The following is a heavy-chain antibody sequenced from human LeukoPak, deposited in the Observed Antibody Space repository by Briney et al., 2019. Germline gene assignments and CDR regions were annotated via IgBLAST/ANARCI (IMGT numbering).Heavy chain of an antibody. CDR3: VRGTGRAAANR. J-gene: IGHJ4*02. V-gene: IGHV1-2*06. CDR2: INPNSGGT. Sequence: ASVKVSCKASGYTFTGYYIHWVRQAPGQGLEWMGRINPNSGGTDFAQKFQGRVTLTRDTSITTAYMDLSTLRSDDTAVYYCVRGTGRAAANRWGQGTLVTVSS. D-gene: IGHD6-13*01. CDR1: GYTFTGYY.